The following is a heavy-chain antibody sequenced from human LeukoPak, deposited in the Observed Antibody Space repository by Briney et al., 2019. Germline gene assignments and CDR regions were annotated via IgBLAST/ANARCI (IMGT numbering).Heavy chain of an antibody. J-gene: IGHJ6*03. V-gene: IGHV3-11*01. Sequence: KPGGSLRLSCAASGFTFSDYYMSWIRQAPGKGLEWVSYISSSGSTIYYADSVKGRFTISRDNAKNSLYLQMNSLRAEDKAVYYCARAARPYYYYYHMDVWGKGTTVSVSS. CDR1: GFTFSDYY. CDR3: ARAARPYYYYYHMDV. CDR2: ISSSGSTI. D-gene: IGHD6-6*01.